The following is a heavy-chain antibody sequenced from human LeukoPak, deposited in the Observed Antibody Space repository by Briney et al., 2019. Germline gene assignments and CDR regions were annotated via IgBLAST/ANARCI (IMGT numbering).Heavy chain of an antibody. CDR2: FDPEDGET. CDR1: GYTLTELS. V-gene: IGHV1-24*01. CDR3: ATDSYALPTIAQN. J-gene: IGHJ4*02. D-gene: IGHD5-24*01. Sequence: GASVKVSCKVSGYTLTELSMHWVRQAPGKGLEWMGGFDPEDGETIYAQKFQGRVTITEDTSTDTAYMELSSLRSEDTAVYYCATDSYALPTIAQNWGQGTLVTVSS.